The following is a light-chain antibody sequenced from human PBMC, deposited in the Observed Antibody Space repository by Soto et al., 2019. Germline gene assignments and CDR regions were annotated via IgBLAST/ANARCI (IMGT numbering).Light chain of an antibody. CDR2: DNN. V-gene: IGLV1-51*01. Sequence: QSALTQPPSVSAAPGQKVTISCSGGSSNSGSNYVSWYQQLPGTAPKLLIYDNNKRPSGIPDRFSGSKSGTSATLGITGLQTGDEADYYCGTWDSSLSAVVFGGGTKLTVL. J-gene: IGLJ2*01. CDR3: GTWDSSLSAVV. CDR1: SSNSGSNY.